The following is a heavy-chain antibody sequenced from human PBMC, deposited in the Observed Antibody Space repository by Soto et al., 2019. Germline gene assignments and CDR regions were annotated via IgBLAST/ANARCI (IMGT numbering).Heavy chain of an antibody. CDR2: TYHRSQWRY. V-gene: IGHV6-1*01. J-gene: IGHJ4*02. D-gene: IGHD2-21*02. Sequence: SQTLSLTCAISGDSVSSNSATWNWIRQSPSRGLEWLGRTYHRSQWRYEYGASVRGRISVAPDTSENQFSLHLNSVTPEDTAVYYCARDGVTAPFFLDFWGQGTLVTVSS. CDR3: ARDGVTAPFFLDF. CDR1: GDSVSSNSAT.